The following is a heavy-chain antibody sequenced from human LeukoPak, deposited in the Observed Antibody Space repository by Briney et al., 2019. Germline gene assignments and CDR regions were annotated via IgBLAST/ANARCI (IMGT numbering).Heavy chain of an antibody. CDR3: ARHQYQLSALDY. Sequence: SETLSLTCTVSGNSISSTIYYWGWIRQPAGKGLEWIGRMSTSGSTSYNPSLKSRVTISVDTSKNQFSLNLNSVTAADTAVYYCARHQYQLSALDYWGQGTLVTVSS. D-gene: IGHD2-2*01. CDR1: GNSISSTIYY. CDR2: MSTSGST. J-gene: IGHJ4*02. V-gene: IGHV4-61*02.